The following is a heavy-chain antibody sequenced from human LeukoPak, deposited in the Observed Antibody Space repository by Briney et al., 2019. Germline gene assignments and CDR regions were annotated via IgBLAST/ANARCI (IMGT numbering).Heavy chain of an antibody. D-gene: IGHD3-22*01. Sequence: ASETLSLTCAVYGGSFSGYYWSWIRQPPGKGLEWIGEINHSGRNNYNPSLKSRVTISVDTSKNQFSLKLSSVTAADTAVYYCARVGGDSSGYWGFDPWGQGTLVTVSS. CDR1: GGSFSGYY. CDR3: ARVGGDSSGYWGFDP. V-gene: IGHV4-34*01. J-gene: IGHJ5*02. CDR2: INHSGRN.